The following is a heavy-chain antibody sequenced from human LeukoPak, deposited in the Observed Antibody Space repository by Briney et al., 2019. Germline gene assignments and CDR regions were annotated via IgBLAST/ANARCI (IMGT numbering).Heavy chain of an antibody. Sequence: SETLSLTCTVSGGSISSSSYYWGWIRQPPGKGLEWIGSIYHSGSTYYNPSLKSRVTISVDTSKNQFSLKLSSVTAADTAVYYCARHDYDSSGYFVYWGQGTLVTVSS. D-gene: IGHD3-22*01. J-gene: IGHJ4*02. V-gene: IGHV4-39*01. CDR1: GGSISSSSYY. CDR3: ARHDYDSSGYFVY. CDR2: IYHSGST.